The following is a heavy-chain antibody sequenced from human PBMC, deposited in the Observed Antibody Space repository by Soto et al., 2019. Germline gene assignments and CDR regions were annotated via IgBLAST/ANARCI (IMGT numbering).Heavy chain of an antibody. Sequence: SETLSLTCTVSGGSISSYYWSWIRQPPGKGLEWIGYIYYSGSTNYNPSLKSRVTISVDTSKNQFSLKLSSVTAADTAVYYCARVFWGYSGYIWFDPWGQGTLVTVS. CDR2: IYYSGST. V-gene: IGHV4-59*01. J-gene: IGHJ5*02. CDR1: GGSISSYY. CDR3: ARVFWGYSGYIWFDP. D-gene: IGHD5-12*01.